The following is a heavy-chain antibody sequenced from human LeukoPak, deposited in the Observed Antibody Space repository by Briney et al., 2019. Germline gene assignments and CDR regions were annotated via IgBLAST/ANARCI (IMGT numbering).Heavy chain of an antibody. D-gene: IGHD6-13*01. CDR3: ARDREQQLVPDYFDY. CDR2: IYYSGST. CDR1: GGSISSSSYY. V-gene: IGHV4-39*07. J-gene: IGHJ4*02. Sequence: PSETLSLTCTVSGGSISSSSYYWGWIRQPPGKGLEWIGSIYYSGSTYYNPSLKSRVTISVDTSKNQFSLKLSSVTAADTAVYYCARDREQQLVPDYFDYWGQGTLVTVSS.